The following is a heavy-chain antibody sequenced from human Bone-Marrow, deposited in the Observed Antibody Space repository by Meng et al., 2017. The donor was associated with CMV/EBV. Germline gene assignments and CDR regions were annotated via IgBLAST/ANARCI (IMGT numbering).Heavy chain of an antibody. CDR2: ISSSGSTI. CDR3: ARDTDCGSGRGYYFDY. CDR1: GFTFSSYE. Sequence: GGSLRLSCAASGFTFSSYEMNWVRQAPGKGLEWVSYISSSGSTIYYADSVKGRFTISRDNAKNSLYLQMNSLRAEDTAVYYCARDTDCGSGRGYYFDYWGQGTLVTVSS. J-gene: IGHJ4*02. V-gene: IGHV3-48*03. D-gene: IGHD3-10*01.